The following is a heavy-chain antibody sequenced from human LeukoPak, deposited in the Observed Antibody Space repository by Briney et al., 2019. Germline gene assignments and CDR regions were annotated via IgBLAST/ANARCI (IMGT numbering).Heavy chain of an antibody. CDR1: GFTFSSYS. CDR2: ITSDSKNK. V-gene: IGHV3-21*01. D-gene: IGHD2-2*01. J-gene: IGHJ4*02. CDR3: AREGFCSSTGCYVMY. Sequence: GGSLRLSCAASGFTFSSYSMNWVRQAPGKGLEWVSFITSDSKNKDYADAVKGRFTVSRDNVKNSLYLQMNSLRGEVTAVYYCAREGFCSSTGCYVMYWGQGTLVTVSS.